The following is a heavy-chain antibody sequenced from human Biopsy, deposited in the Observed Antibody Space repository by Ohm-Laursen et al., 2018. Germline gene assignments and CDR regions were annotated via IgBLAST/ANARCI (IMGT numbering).Heavy chain of an antibody. V-gene: IGHV4-30-4*02. J-gene: IGHJ4*02. CDR1: GGSVRSPDHR. D-gene: IGHD3-10*01. CDR3: ARAYFYGMGTSNYFLDS. Sequence: PSDTPSLTCTVSGGSVRSPDHRWNWVRRAPGKGLEWIGNIYYSWTTLYNPSLSGRVTMDLDRSTNQFSLKLKSVTSADTAVYFCARAYFYGMGTSNYFLDSWGQGALVTVSS. CDR2: IYYSWTT.